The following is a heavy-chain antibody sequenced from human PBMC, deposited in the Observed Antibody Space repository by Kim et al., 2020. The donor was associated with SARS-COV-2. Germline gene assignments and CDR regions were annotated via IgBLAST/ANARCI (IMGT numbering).Heavy chain of an antibody. J-gene: IGHJ4*02. CDR3: ARGGLWGGSGSYGQFSFDY. Sequence: SETLSLTCTVSGGSISSYYWSWIRQPPGKGLEWIGYIYYSGSTNYNPSLKSRVTISVDTSKNQFSLKLSSVTAADTAVYYCARGGLWGGSGSYGQFSFDYWGQGTLVTVSS. CDR1: GGSISSYY. V-gene: IGHV4-59*01. D-gene: IGHD3-10*01. CDR2: IYYSGST.